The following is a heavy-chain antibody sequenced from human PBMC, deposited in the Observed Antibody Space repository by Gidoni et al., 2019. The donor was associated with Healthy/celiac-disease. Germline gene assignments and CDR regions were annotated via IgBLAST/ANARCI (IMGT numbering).Heavy chain of an antibody. J-gene: IGHJ4*01. CDR1: AFTFDDYA. Sequence: EVPLVASGGGLVQPGRSLRLSCAASAFTFDDYAMHWVRPGPGKGLEGVAGISWNSGSIGYADNVKGRFTSSRDNAKNSLYLQMNSLRAEDTDLYYCAKVRIAVAGSFDYWGQGTLVTVSS. V-gene: IGHV3-9*01. CDR3: AKVRIAVAGSFDY. D-gene: IGHD6-19*01. CDR2: ISWNSGSI.